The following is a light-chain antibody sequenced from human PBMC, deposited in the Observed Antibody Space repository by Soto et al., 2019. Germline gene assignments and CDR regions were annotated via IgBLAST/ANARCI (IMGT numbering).Light chain of an antibody. CDR1: QSVSGY. CDR2: DAS. CDR3: QQRSDWIT. Sequence: EIVMTQSPATLSLSPGETATLYFRASQSVSGYIGWYQQKPGQAPRLLIYDASNRATGIPARFSGSGSGTDFTLTISSLEPEDFAVYYCQQRSDWITFGQGTRLEIK. J-gene: IGKJ5*01. V-gene: IGKV3-11*01.